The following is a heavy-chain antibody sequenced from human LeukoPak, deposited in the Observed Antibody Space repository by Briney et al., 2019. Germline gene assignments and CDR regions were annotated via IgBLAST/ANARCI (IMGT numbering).Heavy chain of an antibody. J-gene: IGHJ3*02. V-gene: IGHV3-74*01. CDR1: GFIFSSYW. CDR3: ARERDYYDSSGYYVGGAFDI. D-gene: IGHD3-22*01. CDR2: INSDGSST. Sequence: GGSLRLSCAASGFIFSSYWMHWVRQAPGKGLVWVSRINSDGSSTSYADSVKGRFNISRDNAKNTLYLQMNSLRAEDTAVYYCARERDYYDSSGYYVGGAFDIWGQGTMVAVSS.